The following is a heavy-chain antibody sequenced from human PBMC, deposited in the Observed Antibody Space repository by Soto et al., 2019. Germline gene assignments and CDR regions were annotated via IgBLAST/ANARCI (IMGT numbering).Heavy chain of an antibody. CDR2: IYYSGST. Sequence: SETLSLTCTVSGGSISSYYWSWIRQPPGKGLEWIGYIYYSGSTNYNPSLKSRVTISVDTSKIQFSLKLSSVTAADTAVYSCARRYSSAFDIWGQGTMVTVSS. CDR3: ARRYSSAFDI. CDR1: GGSISSYY. D-gene: IGHD6-13*01. V-gene: IGHV4-59*08. J-gene: IGHJ3*02.